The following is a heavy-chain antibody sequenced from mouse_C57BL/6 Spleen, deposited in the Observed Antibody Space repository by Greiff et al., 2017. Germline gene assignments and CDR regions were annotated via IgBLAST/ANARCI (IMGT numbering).Heavy chain of an antibody. V-gene: IGHV5-9-1*02. CDR3: TICRDYWYFDV. D-gene: IGHD6-1*01. CDR1: GFTFSSYA. J-gene: IGHJ1*03. Sequence: EVQLQESGEGLVKPGGSLKLSCAASGFTFSSYAMTWVRQTPEKRLEWVAYISSGGDYIYYADTVKGRFTISRDNARSTLYLQMSSLKSEDTAMYYCTICRDYWYFDVWGTGTTVTVSS. CDR2: ISSGGDYI.